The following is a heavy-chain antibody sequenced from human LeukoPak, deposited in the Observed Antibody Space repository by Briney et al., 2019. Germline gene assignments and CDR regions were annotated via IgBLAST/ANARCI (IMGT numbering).Heavy chain of an antibody. CDR1: GFTFSSYE. CDR3: ARDKYLGV. V-gene: IGHV3-48*03. Sequence: GGSLRLSCAASGFTFSSYEMNWVRQAPGKGLEWVSYISYSSGSIYYADSVKGRFTISRDNAKNSLYLQMNTLRVEDTAVYYCARDKYLGVWGKGTTVIVSS. J-gene: IGHJ6*04. D-gene: IGHD2/OR15-2a*01. CDR2: ISYSSGSI.